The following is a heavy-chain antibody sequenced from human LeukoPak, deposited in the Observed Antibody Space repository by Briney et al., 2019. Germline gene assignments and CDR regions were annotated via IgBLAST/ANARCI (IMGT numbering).Heavy chain of an antibody. CDR2: MAYDGSNK. CDR3: AKDRNYYGSGDFDY. CDR1: GFTFSSYG. D-gene: IGHD3-10*01. V-gene: IGHV3-30*02. J-gene: IGHJ4*02. Sequence: GGSLRLSCAASGFTFSSYGMHWVRQAPGKGLEWVAFMAYDGSNKYYADSVRGRFTISRDNSKNTLYLQMNSLRAEDTAVYYCAKDRNYYGSGDFDYWGQGTLATVSS.